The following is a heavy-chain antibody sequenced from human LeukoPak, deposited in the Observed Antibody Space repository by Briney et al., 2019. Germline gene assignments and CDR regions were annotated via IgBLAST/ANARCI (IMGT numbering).Heavy chain of an antibody. Sequence: SQTLSLTCAISGDSVSSNSAAWNWIRQSPSRGLEWLGRTYYRSKWYNDYAVSVKSRITINPDTSKIQFSLQLNSVTPEDTAVYYCARDLNDSGSYSRGFDYWGQGTLVTVSS. CDR3: ARDLNDSGSYSRGFDY. CDR1: GDSVSSNSAA. D-gene: IGHD3-10*01. V-gene: IGHV6-1*01. J-gene: IGHJ4*02. CDR2: TYYRSKWYN.